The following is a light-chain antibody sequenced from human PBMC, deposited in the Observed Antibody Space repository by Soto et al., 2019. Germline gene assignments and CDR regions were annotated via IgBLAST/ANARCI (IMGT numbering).Light chain of an antibody. Sequence: DIQLTQSPPFLSASVGDRVTITCRASQDITAYLAWYQQKPGKAPTLLIHAASALHTGVTSRFSGTGSDTEFTLTISALQPEDFATYFCQQLNAFPFTFGGGTKVEIK. J-gene: IGKJ4*01. CDR1: QDITAY. CDR2: AAS. CDR3: QQLNAFPFT. V-gene: IGKV1-9*01.